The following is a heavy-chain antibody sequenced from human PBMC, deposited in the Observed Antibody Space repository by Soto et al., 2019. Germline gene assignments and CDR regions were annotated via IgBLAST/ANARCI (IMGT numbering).Heavy chain of an antibody. CDR2: ISYDGSNK. J-gene: IGHJ3*02. Sequence: QVQLVESGGGVVQPGRSLRLSCAASGFTFSSYAMHWVRQAPGKGLEWVAVISYDGSNKYYADSVKGRFTISRDNSKNTLYLQMNSLRAEDTAVYYCARDAGYCSSTSCPLNGFDIWGQGTMVTVSS. D-gene: IGHD2-2*01. CDR3: ARDAGYCSSTSCPLNGFDI. CDR1: GFTFSSYA. V-gene: IGHV3-30-3*01.